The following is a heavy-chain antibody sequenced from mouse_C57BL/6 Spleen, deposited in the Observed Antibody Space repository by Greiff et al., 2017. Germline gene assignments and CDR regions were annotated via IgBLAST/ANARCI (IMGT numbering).Heavy chain of an antibody. CDR2: INPNNGGT. CDR3: ARTADY. V-gene: IGHV1-26*01. CDR1: GYTFTDYY. J-gene: IGHJ2*01. Sequence: EVQLQQSGPELVKPGASVKISCKASGYTFTDYYMNWVKQSHGKSLEWIGDINPNNGGTSYNQKFKGTATLTVDKSSITAYMELRSLTSEDSAGYYCARTADYWGQGTTLTVSS.